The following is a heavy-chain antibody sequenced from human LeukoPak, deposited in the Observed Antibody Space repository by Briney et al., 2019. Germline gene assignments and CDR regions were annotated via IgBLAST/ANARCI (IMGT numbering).Heavy chain of an antibody. V-gene: IGHV1-8*03. D-gene: IGHD3-22*01. CDR1: GYTFTSYD. CDR3: ARGLGLGYYYDSSGYPH. Sequence: ASVKVSCKASGYTFTSYDINWVRQATGQGPEWMGWMNPNSGNTGYAQKFQGRVTITRNTSISTAYMELSSLRSEDTAVYYCARGLGLGYYYDSSGYPHWGQGTLVAVSS. J-gene: IGHJ4*02. CDR2: MNPNSGNT.